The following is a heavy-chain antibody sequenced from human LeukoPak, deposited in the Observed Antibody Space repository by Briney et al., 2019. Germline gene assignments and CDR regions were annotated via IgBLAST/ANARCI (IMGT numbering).Heavy chain of an antibody. J-gene: IGHJ3*02. V-gene: IGHV4-59*08. CDR3: ARDNHDYGDWSAFDI. D-gene: IGHD4-17*01. CDR2: IYYGGST. Sequence: SQTLSLTCTVSGGSISSYYWSWIRQPPGKGLKWIGYIYYGGSTNYNPSLKSRVTISVDTSKNQFSLKLSSVTAADTAVYYCARDNHDYGDWSAFDIWGQGTMVTVSS. CDR1: GGSISSYY.